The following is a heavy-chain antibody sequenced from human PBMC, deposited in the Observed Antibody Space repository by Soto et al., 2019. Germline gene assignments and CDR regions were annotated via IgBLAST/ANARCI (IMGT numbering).Heavy chain of an antibody. Sequence: SETLSLTCAVSGGSISSSNWWSWVRQPPGKGLEWIGEIYHSGSTNYNPSLKSRVTISVDKSKNQFSLKLSSVTAADTAVYYCTLWGYYYDSSGYYYRWFDPWGQGTLVTVSS. CDR2: IYHSGST. J-gene: IGHJ5*02. D-gene: IGHD3-22*01. CDR3: TLWGYYYDSSGYYYRWFDP. V-gene: IGHV4-4*02. CDR1: GGSISSSNW.